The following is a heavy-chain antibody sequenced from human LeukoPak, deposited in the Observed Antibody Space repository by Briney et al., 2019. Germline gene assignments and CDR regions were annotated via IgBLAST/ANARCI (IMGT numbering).Heavy chain of an antibody. J-gene: IGHJ6*03. D-gene: IGHD1-1*01. CDR2: IYTSGST. Sequence: PSETLSLTCTVSGGSISSYYWSWIRQPAGKGLEWIGRIYTSGSTNYNPSLKSRVTMSVDTSKNQFSLKLSSVTAADTAAYYCAKNVNDYYYYYMDVWGKGTTVTVSS. CDR1: GGSISSYY. CDR3: AKNVNDYYYYYMDV. V-gene: IGHV4-4*07.